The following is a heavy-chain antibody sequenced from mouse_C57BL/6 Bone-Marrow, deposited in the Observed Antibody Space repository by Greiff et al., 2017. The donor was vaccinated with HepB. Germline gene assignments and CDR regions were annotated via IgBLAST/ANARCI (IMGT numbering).Heavy chain of an antibody. J-gene: IGHJ3*01. CDR2: ISNGGGST. V-gene: IGHV5-12*01. CDR3: ARRHDGYYVFAY. Sequence: EVKVVESGGGLVQPGGSLKLSCAASGFTFSDYYMYWVRQTPEKRLEWVAYISNGGGSTYYPDTVKGRFTISRDNAKNTLYLQMSRLKSEDTAMYYCARRHDGYYVFAYWGQGTLVTVSA. D-gene: IGHD2-3*01. CDR1: GFTFSDYY.